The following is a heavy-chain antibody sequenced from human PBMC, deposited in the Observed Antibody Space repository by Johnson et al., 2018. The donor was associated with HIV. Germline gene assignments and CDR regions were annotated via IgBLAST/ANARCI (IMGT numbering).Heavy chain of an antibody. V-gene: IGHV3-30-3*01. CDR1: GFTFSSYA. CDR2: ISYDGSNK. J-gene: IGHJ3*02. Sequence: QVQLVESGGGVVQPGRSLRLSCAASGFTFSSYAMHWVRQAPGKGLEWVAVISYDGSNKYYADSVKGRFTISRDNSKNTLYLQMNSLRAEDTAVYYCASPGQRGIEDAFDIWGQGTMVTVSS. CDR3: ASPGQRGIEDAFDI. D-gene: IGHD3-16*01.